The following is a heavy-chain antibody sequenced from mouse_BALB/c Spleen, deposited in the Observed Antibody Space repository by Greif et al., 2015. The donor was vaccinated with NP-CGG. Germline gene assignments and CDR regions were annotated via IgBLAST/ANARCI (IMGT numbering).Heavy chain of an antibody. CDR1: GYTFTSYY. CDR2: INPSNGGS. CDR3: TRSWVDY. D-gene: IGHD4-1*01. J-gene: IGHJ2*01. V-gene: IGHV1S81*02. Sequence: QVQLKQSGAELVKPGASVKLSCKASGYTFTSYYIYWVKQRPGQGLEWIGEINPSNGGSNFNEKFKSKATLTVDKSSSTAYMQLSNLTSEDSAVYYCTRSWVDYWGQGTTLTVSS.